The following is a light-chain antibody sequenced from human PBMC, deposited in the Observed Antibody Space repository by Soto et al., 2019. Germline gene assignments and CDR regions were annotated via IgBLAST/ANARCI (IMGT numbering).Light chain of an antibody. J-gene: IGLJ1*01. CDR1: SPNIGSHT. V-gene: IGLV1-44*01. CDR3: AAWDDSLDGYV. CDR2: SHN. Sequence: QSVVTQPPSASGTPGQRVTISCSGGSPNIGSHTVNWYQQLPGKAPKLLIYSHNQRPSGVPARFSGSKSGTSASLAISGLQSEDEADYYCAAWDDSLDGYVFGTGTKLTVL.